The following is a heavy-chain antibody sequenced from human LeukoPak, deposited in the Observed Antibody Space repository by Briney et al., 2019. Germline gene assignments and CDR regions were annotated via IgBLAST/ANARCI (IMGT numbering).Heavy chain of an antibody. J-gene: IGHJ4*02. CDR2: IYYSGST. CDR1: GGSISSGGYY. V-gene: IGHV4-31*03. D-gene: IGHD6-13*01. CDR3: ARVAAAGYFDY. Sequence: ASETLSLTCTVSGGSISSGGYYWSWIRQHPGKGLEWIGYIYYSGSTYYNPSLKSRVTISVDTSKNQFSLKLSSVTAADTAVYYCARVAAAGYFDYWGQGTLVTVSS.